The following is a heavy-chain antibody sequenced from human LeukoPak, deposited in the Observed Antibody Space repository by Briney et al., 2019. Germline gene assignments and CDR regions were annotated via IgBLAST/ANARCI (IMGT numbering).Heavy chain of an antibody. V-gene: IGHV4-34*01. CDR3: ARGAKYSGYDSGDFDY. D-gene: IGHD5-12*01. J-gene: IGHJ4*02. Sequence: SETLSLTCAVYGGSFSGYYWSWIRQPPGKGLEWIGEINHSGSTNYNPSLKSRVTISVDTSKNQFPLKLSSVTAADTAVYYCARGAKYSGYDSGDFDYWGQGTLVTVSS. CDR1: GGSFSGYY. CDR2: INHSGST.